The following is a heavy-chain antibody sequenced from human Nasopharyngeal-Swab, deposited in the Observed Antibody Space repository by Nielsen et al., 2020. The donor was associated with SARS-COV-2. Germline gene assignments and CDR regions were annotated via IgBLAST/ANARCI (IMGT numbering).Heavy chain of an antibody. Sequence: SETLSLTCTVSGDSISNYYWSWIRQPAGKGLEWIGRIYTSGSTNYNPSLKSRVTMSVDTSKNQFSMKLSSVTAADTAVYYCARDGEENSFDTSGPLDYWGQGTLVTVSS. CDR3: ARDGEENSFDTSGPLDY. CDR1: GDSISNYY. V-gene: IGHV4-4*07. CDR2: IYTSGST. D-gene: IGHD3-22*01. J-gene: IGHJ4*02.